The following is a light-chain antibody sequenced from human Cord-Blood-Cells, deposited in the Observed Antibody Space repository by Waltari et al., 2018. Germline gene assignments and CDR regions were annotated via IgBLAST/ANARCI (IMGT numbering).Light chain of an antibody. J-gene: IGKJ1*01. Sequence: DIQMTQSPSTLSASVGDRVTITCRASQSISSWLAWYQQKPGKAPKPLIYKASSLESGVPSRFSGSGSGTEFTLTISSLQPDEFATYYCQQYNSYSKTFGQGTKVEIK. V-gene: IGKV1-5*03. CDR3: QQYNSYSKT. CDR2: KAS. CDR1: QSISSW.